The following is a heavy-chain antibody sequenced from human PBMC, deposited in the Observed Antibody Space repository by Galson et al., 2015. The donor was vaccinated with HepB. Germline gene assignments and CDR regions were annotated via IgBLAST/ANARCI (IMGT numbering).Heavy chain of an antibody. CDR2: ISGGGGST. V-gene: IGHV3-23*01. CDR3: AKDPIDLYYYGSGSYYNY. D-gene: IGHD3-10*01. CDR1: GFTFSSYS. Sequence: SLRLSCAASGFTFSSYSMSWVRQAPGKGLEWVSTISGGGGSTYYADSVKGRFTISRDNSKNTLYVQMNSLRAEDTAVYYCAKDPIDLYYYGSGSYYNYWGQGTRVTVSS. J-gene: IGHJ4*02.